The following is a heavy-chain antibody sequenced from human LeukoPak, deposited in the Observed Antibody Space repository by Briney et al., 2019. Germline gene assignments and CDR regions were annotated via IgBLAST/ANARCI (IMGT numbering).Heavy chain of an antibody. CDR2: INHSGST. D-gene: IGHD6-19*01. CDR3: AREVAAEDY. Sequence: SETLSLTCAVYGGSFSGYHWSWIRQPPGKGLEWIGEINHSGSTNYNPSLKSRVTISVDTSKNQFSLKLSSVTAADTAVYYCAREVAAEDYWGQGTLVTVSS. V-gene: IGHV4-34*01. CDR1: GGSFSGYH. J-gene: IGHJ4*02.